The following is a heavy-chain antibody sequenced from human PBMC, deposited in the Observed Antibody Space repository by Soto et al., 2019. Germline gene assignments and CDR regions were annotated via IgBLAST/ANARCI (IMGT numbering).Heavy chain of an antibody. V-gene: IGHV5-51*01. CDR1: GYIFTNYW. D-gene: IGHD6-13*01. Sequence: PGESLKISCKGSGYIFTNYWIGWVRQMPGKGLEWMGIIYVGDSDTRYSPSFQGQVTISVDKSISTAYLQWSSLKASDTAMYYCARHGSRGAGINYFDYWGQGNQVTVSS. CDR2: IYVGDSDT. J-gene: IGHJ4*02. CDR3: ARHGSRGAGINYFDY.